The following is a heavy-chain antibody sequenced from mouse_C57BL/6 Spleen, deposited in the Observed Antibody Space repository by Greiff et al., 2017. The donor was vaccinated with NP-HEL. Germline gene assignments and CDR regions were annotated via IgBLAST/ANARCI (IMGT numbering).Heavy chain of an antibody. V-gene: IGHV6-6*01. CDR2: IRNKANNHAT. J-gene: IGHJ3*01. D-gene: IGHD2-4*01. CDR3: TRTPYDYDGAWFAY. CDR1: GFTFSDAW. Sequence: EVKVEESGGGLVQPGGSMKLSCAASGFTFSDAWMDWVRPSPEKGLAWVAEIRNKANNHATYYAESVKGRFTISRDDSKSSVYLQMNSLRAEDTGIYYGTRTPYDYDGAWFAYWGQGTLVTVSA.